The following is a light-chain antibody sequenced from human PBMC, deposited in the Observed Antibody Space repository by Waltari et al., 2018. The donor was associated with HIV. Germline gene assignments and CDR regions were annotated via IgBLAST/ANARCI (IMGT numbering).Light chain of an antibody. CDR3: SSYRSSSTPLWV. CDR1: RSDVGSYNY. CDR2: EVS. V-gene: IGLV2-14*01. Sequence: QSALTQPASVSGSPGQSITIPCTGTRSDVGSYNYVSWDQQHPDKAPKLMIYEVSNRPSGVSNRFSGSKSDNTASLTISGLQAEDEADYYCSSYRSSSTPLWVFGGGTKLTVL. J-gene: IGLJ3*02.